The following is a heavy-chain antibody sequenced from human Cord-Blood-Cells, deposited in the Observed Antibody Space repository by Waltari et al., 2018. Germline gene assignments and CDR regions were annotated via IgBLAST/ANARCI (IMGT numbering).Heavy chain of an antibody. CDR3: ARFDRRMDYDAFDI. CDR1: GYSFTSYW. V-gene: IGHV5-51*01. CDR2: IYPGYSDP. D-gene: IGHD3-9*01. J-gene: IGHJ3*02. Sequence: EVQLVQSGAEVKKPGESLKISCKGSGYSFTSYWIGWVRQMPGKGLEWMGIIYPGYSDPRYSPSVQGNVTISADNSISTAYLQWSSLKASDTAMYYCARFDRRMDYDAFDIWGQGTMVTVSS.